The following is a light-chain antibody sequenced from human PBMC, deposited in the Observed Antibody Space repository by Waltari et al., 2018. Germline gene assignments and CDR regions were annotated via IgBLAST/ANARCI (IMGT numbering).Light chain of an antibody. CDR1: QSVSRA. CDR2: AAS. CDR3: QHYVNLPVT. V-gene: IGKV3-20*01. Sequence: IVLMQSPCTLSLSPGERATPSCRASQSVSRALPWYQQKPGQAPRLLIYAASTRATGVPDRFSGSGSGTEFSLTISRLDPEDFAVYYCQHYVNLPVTFGQGTKVEI. J-gene: IGKJ1*01.